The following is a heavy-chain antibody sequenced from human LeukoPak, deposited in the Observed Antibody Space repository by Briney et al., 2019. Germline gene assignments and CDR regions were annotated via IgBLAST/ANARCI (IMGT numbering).Heavy chain of an antibody. J-gene: IGHJ4*02. D-gene: IGHD6-19*01. Sequence: ASVKVSCKASGYTFNSYGISWVRQAPGQGLEWMGWISGYNGNTNYAQKFQGRVTMTRNTSISTAYMELSSLRSEDTAVYYCARGFTEWLADYWGQGTLVTVSS. CDR3: ARGFTEWLADY. CDR1: GYTFNSYG. CDR2: ISGYNGNT. V-gene: IGHV1-18*01.